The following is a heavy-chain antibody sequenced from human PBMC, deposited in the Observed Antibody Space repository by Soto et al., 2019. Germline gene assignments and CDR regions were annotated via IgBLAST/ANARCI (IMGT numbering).Heavy chain of an antibody. V-gene: IGHV3-73*01. CDR1: GFTYSSAA. CDR3: TRLFYGMDV. Sequence: PAGSLRLSCAASGFTYSSAAMHLVRQASGKGLEWVGRIRSKANSYATAYAASVKGRFTISRDDSKNTAYLQMNSLKTEDTAVYYCTRLFYGMDVWGQGTTVTVSS. CDR2: IRSKANSYAT. J-gene: IGHJ6*02.